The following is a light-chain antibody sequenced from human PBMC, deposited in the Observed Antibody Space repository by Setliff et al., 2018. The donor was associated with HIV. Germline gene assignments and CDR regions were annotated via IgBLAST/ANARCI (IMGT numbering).Light chain of an antibody. Sequence: QSALTQPASVSGSPGQSITISCTGTSSDVGYYNYVSWYQQHPGKAPKLMIYDVSNRPSGVSNRFSDSKSGNTASLTISGLQAEDEADYYCSSYTSSSTLVFGGGTKVTVL. J-gene: IGLJ3*02. V-gene: IGLV2-14*03. CDR1: SSDVGYYNY. CDR3: SSYTSSSTLV. CDR2: DVS.